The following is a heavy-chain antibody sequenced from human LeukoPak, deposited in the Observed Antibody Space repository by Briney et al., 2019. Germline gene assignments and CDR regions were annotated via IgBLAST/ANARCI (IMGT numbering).Heavy chain of an antibody. J-gene: IGHJ6*03. V-gene: IGHV3-30*02. CDR2: IRYDGSNK. CDR3: ANSRLRDYYYMDV. Sequence: PGGSLRLSCAASGFTFSSYGMHWVRQAPGKGLEWVAFIRYDGSNKYYADSVKGRFTISRDNSKNTLYLQMNSLRAEDTAVYYCANSRLRDYYYMDVWGKGTTVTVSS. D-gene: IGHD5-24*01. CDR1: GFTFSSYG.